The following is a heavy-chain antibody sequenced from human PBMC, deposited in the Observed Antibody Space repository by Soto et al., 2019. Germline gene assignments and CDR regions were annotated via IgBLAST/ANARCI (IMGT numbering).Heavy chain of an antibody. CDR1: GFTFSSYG. D-gene: IGHD3-22*01. CDR3: AREEVSPHLNYYDSSGPGFDP. J-gene: IGHJ5*02. V-gene: IGHV3-33*01. CDR2: IWYDGSNK. Sequence: GGSLRLSCAAPGFTFSSYGMHWVRQAPGKGLEWVAVIWYDGSNKYYADSVKGRFTISRDNSKNTLYLQMNSLRAEDTAVYYCAREEVSPHLNYYDSSGPGFDPWGQGTLVTVSS.